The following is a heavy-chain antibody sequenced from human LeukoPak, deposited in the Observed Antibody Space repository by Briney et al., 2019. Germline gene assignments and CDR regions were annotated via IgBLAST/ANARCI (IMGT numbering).Heavy chain of an antibody. CDR2: ISAYNGNT. D-gene: IGHD3-22*01. CDR3: ARDSPIYDSSGYYYVSPDAFDI. CDR1: GYTFTSYG. Sequence: ASVKVSCKASGYTFTSYGISWVRQAPGQGLEWMGWISAYNGNTNYAQKLQGRVTMTTDTSTSTAYMELRSLRSDDTAVYYCARDSPIYDSSGYYYVSPDAFDIWGQGQWSPSLQ. J-gene: IGHJ3*02. V-gene: IGHV1-18*01.